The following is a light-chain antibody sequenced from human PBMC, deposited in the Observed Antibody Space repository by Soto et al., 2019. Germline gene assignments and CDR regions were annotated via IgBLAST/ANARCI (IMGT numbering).Light chain of an antibody. Sequence: QLVLTQPASVSGSPGQSITISCTGTSSDVGSYNLVSWDQQHPGKAPKLMIYEDIKRPPGLSNRFSGSRSGNTASLTISGLHADDEADYYCCSYAGSSALFGGGTQLPVL. J-gene: IGLJ2*01. V-gene: IGLV2-23*01. CDR3: CSYAGSSAL. CDR2: EDI. CDR1: SSDVGSYNL.